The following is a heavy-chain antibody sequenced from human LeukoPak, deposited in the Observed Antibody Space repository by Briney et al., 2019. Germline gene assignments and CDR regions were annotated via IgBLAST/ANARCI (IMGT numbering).Heavy chain of an antibody. Sequence: PGGSLRLSWAASGFTFDDYAMHWVRQAPGKGLEWVSGISWNSGSIGYADSVKGRFTISRDNAKNSLYLQMNSLRAEDTALYYCAKLEAPHCSGGSCPFDYWGQGTLVTVSS. CDR2: ISWNSGSI. V-gene: IGHV3-9*01. CDR3: AKLEAPHCSGGSCPFDY. D-gene: IGHD2-15*01. CDR1: GFTFDDYA. J-gene: IGHJ4*02.